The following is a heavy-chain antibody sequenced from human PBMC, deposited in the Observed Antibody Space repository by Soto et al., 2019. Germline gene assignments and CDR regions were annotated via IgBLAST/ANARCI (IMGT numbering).Heavy chain of an antibody. D-gene: IGHD6-13*01. J-gene: IGHJ5*02. CDR1: GYTFTSYG. CDR2: ISAYNGNT. CDR3: ARTSSSWYPLFFNWFDP. Sequence: ASVKVSCKASGYTFTSYGISWVRQAPGQGLEWMGWISAYNGNTNYAQKLQGRVTMTTDTSTSTAYMELRSLRSDDTAVYYCARTSSSWYPLFFNWFDPWGQGTLVTVSS. V-gene: IGHV1-18*01.